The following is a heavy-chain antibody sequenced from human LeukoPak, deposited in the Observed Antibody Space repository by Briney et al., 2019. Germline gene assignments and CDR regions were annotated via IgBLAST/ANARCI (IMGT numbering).Heavy chain of an antibody. CDR3: ARRGLVPAFDI. V-gene: IGHV3-74*01. Sequence: PGGSLRLSCEASGFTFSSYWMHWVRQVPGKGLVWLSRINGDGSSTTYADAVKGRFTISRDNAKNTLYLQLSSLRAEDTAVYYCARRGLVPAFDIWGQGTMVSVAS. CDR1: GFTFSSYW. CDR2: INGDGSST. J-gene: IGHJ3*02. D-gene: IGHD2-2*01.